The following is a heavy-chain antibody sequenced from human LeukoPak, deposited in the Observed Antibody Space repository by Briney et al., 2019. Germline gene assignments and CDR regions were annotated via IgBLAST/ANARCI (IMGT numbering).Heavy chain of an antibody. CDR3: PKEEVPGETNY. D-gene: IGHD7-27*01. CDR1: GFTFSSYS. V-gene: IGHV3-21*01. CDR2: ISSSSSYI. Sequence: GGSLRLSCAASGFTFSSYSMNWVRQAPGKGLEWVSSISSSSSYIYYADSVKGRFTISRDNAKNSLYLQMNSLRAEDTAVYYCPKEEVPGETNYWAQETLLAVS. J-gene: IGHJ4*02.